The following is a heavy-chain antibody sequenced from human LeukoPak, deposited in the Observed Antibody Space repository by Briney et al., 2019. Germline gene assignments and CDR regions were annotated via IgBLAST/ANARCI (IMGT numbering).Heavy chain of an antibody. J-gene: IGHJ4*02. V-gene: IGHV3-48*03. CDR1: GFTFSSYE. CDR2: ISSSGTTI. D-gene: IGHD1-26*01. Sequence: GGSLRLSCAASGFTFSSYEMNWVRQAPGKGLAWVSFISSSGTTINQPDSVKGRFTISRDNAKNSVHLQMDNLRVEDTAVYYCARGWDRAHPTGFEFDVWGQGTLVTVSS. CDR3: ARGWDRAHPTGFEFDV.